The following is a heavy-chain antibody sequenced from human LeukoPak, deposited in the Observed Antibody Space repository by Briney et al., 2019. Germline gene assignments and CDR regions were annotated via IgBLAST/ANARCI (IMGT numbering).Heavy chain of an antibody. J-gene: IGHJ4*02. D-gene: IGHD5-12*01. CDR2: IYYSGST. CDR1: GGSISSSSYY. V-gene: IGHV4-39*07. Sequence: PSETLSLTCTVSGGSISSSSYYWGWIRQPPGKGLEWIGNIYYSGSTYYNPSLKSRVTISVDTSKNQFSLKLSSVTAADTAVYYCARELIVATRFDYWGQGTLVTVSS. CDR3: ARELIVATRFDY.